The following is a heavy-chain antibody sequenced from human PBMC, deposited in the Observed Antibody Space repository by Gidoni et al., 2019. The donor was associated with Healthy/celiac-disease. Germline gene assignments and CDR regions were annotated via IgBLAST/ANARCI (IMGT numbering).Heavy chain of an antibody. CDR3: ARDLYGLFDY. J-gene: IGHJ4*02. CDR2: INHSGST. D-gene: IGHD2-2*02. Sequence: QVQLQQWCAGLLKPSATLSLTCAVYGGSFRGYYWSGIRQPPGKGLEWIGEINHSGSTNYNPTLKSRVTISVDTSKNQFSLKLSAVTAADTAGYYCARDLYGLFDYWGQGTLVTVSS. V-gene: IGHV4-34*01. CDR1: GGSFRGYY.